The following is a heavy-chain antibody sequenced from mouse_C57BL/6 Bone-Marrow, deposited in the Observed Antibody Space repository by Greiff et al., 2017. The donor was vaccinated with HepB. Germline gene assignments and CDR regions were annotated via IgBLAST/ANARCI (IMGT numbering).Heavy chain of an antibody. V-gene: IGHV5-2*01. CDR1: EYEFPSHD. CDR2: INSDGGST. Sequence: DVKLVESGGGLVQPGESLKLSCESNEYEFPSHDMSWVRKTPEKRLELVAAINSDGGSTYYPDTMERRFIISRDNTKKTLYLQMSRLRSEDTALYYCAGFYYGSSLPAWFAYWGQGTLVTVSA. CDR3: AGFYYGSSLPAWFAY. D-gene: IGHD1-1*01. J-gene: IGHJ3*01.